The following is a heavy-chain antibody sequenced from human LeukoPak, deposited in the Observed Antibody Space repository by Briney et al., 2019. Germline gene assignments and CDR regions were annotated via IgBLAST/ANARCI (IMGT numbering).Heavy chain of an antibody. V-gene: IGHV4-30-4*01. J-gene: IGHJ6*04. CDR1: GGSISSGDYY. Sequence: SQTLSLTCTVSGGSISSGDYYWSWIRQPPGKGLEWIGYIYYSGSTYYNPSLKSRVTISVDASKNQFSPKLSSVTAADTAVYYCAREDIEVVPAAMYGMDVWGKGTTVTVSS. CDR3: AREDIEVVPAAMYGMDV. D-gene: IGHD2-2*01. CDR2: IYYSGST.